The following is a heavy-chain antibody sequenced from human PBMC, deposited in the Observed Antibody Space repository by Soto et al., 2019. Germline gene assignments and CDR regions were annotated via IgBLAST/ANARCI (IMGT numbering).Heavy chain of an antibody. J-gene: IGHJ4*03. CDR3: ARSLYQCLIGYAADYLDGLDY. Sequence: PGESLETYWHGPGFRYRPYWMAWVRQMPGKGVEWMGSIYPVDSETRYRPSFQGQVTISVDESIDTAYQQWSSLTATDTVMYFCARSLYQCLIGYAADYLDGLDYWGQGIVVTVSS. CDR1: GFRYRPYW. D-gene: IGHD3-9*01. CDR2: IYPVDSET. V-gene: IGHV5-51*01.